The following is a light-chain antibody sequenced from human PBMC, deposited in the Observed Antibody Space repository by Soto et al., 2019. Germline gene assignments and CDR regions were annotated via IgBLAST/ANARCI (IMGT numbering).Light chain of an antibody. Sequence: EIVLTQSPVTLSVSPGEGATLSCRSSQSVCSNLAWYQQKPGQTHRLLSYGASTRATGIPARFSGSGSGAEFTLTISSRQSEDFAVYDCQQYNSWPPAYTFGQGNKLEIQ. CDR2: GAS. CDR1: QSVCSN. J-gene: IGKJ2*01. V-gene: IGKV3-15*01. CDR3: QQYNSWPPAYT.